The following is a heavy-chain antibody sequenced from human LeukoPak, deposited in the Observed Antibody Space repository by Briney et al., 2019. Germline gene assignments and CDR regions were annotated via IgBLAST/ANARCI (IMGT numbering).Heavy chain of an antibody. V-gene: IGHV3-21*01. CDR2: ISSSSSYI. CDR3: ARMGSYHHPSYSDY. J-gene: IGHJ4*02. Sequence: GGSLRLSCAASGFTFSSYSMNWVRQAPGKGLEWVSSISSSSSYIYYADSVKGRFTISRDNAKNSLYLQMNSLRAEDTAVYYCARMGSYHHPSYSDYWGQGTLVTVSS. D-gene: IGHD1-26*01. CDR1: GFTFSSYS.